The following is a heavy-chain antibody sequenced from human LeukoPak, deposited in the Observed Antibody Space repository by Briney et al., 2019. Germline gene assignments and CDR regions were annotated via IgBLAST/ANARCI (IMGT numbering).Heavy chain of an antibody. D-gene: IGHD3-10*01. CDR3: ARELLWFGESNFDY. CDR1: GYTFTSYD. V-gene: IGHV1-8*03. Sequence: PGASVKVCCKASGYTFTSYDINWVRQATGQGLEWMGWMNPNSGNTGYAQKFQGGVTITRNTSISTAYMELSSLRSEDTAVYYCARELLWFGESNFDYWGQGTLVTVSS. CDR2: MNPNSGNT. J-gene: IGHJ4*02.